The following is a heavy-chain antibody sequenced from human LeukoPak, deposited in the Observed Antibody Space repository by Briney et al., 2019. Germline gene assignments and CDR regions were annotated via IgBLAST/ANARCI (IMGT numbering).Heavy chain of an antibody. D-gene: IGHD1-1*01. CDR1: GYTSTSPD. CDR2: MNPRDHT. CDR3: AIYTTFSGFDI. Sequence: ASVKVSCKASGYTSTSPDINWVRQATGKGLGWLGWMNPRDHTGYAQKFQGRVTMTRDTSTNTAYMELSSLTSEDTAVYYCAIYTTFSGFDIWGQGTMVTVS. J-gene: IGHJ3*02. V-gene: IGHV1-8*01.